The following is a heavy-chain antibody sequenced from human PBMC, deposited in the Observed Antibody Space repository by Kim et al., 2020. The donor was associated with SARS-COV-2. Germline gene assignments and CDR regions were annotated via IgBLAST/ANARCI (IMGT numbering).Heavy chain of an antibody. J-gene: IGHJ4*02. D-gene: IGHD6-6*01. CDR2: IKSKTDGGTT. CDR3: TTLAARSRPGYDY. CDR1: GFTFSNAW. Sequence: GGSLRLSCAASGFTFSNAWMSWVRQAPGKGLEWVGRIKSKTDGGTTDYAAPVKGRFTISRDDSKNTLYLQMNSLKTEDTAVYYCTTLAARSRPGYDYWGQGTLVTVSS. V-gene: IGHV3-15*01.